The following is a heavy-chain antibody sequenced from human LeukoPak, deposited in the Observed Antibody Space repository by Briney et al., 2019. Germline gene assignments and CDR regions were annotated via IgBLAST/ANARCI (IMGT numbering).Heavy chain of an antibody. D-gene: IGHD2-21*02. V-gene: IGHV3-7*01. J-gene: IGHJ1*01. Sequence: GGSLRLSCSASGFTFSTYWMSWVRQAPGKGLEWVANMKRDGSEIYYVDSVKGRFTISRDNAQNSMYLQMNSLRDEDTAVYYCTSWGDATAEYFQRWGQGTLVTVSS. CDR1: GFTFSTYW. CDR2: MKRDGSEI. CDR3: TSWGDATAEYFQR.